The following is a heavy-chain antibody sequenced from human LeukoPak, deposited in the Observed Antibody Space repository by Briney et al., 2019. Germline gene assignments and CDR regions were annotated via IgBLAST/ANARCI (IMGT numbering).Heavy chain of an antibody. CDR1: GYSFTSYW. CDR2: IDPSDSYT. CDR3: ARQAMVRGVIIGPGY. V-gene: IGHV5-10-1*01. J-gene: IGHJ4*02. Sequence: GESLKISCKGSGYSFTSYWISWVRQMPGKGLEWMGRIDPSDSYTNYSPSFQGHVTISADKSISTAYLQWSSLKASDTAMYYCARQAMVRGVIIGPGYWGQGTLVTVSS. D-gene: IGHD3-10*01.